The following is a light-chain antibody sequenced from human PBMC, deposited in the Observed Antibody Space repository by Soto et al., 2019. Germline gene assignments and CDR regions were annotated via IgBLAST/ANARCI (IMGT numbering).Light chain of an antibody. CDR1: QTVSSRC. V-gene: IGKV3-20*01. CDR2: GVS. Sequence: PGESATLVCRASQTVSSRCLACYQQKPGQAPRLLIYGVSSRATGILHRCSGSGSGTAFTLTISRLLLEVFAVYYCKHYDNSAALTFGGGTNVEIK. J-gene: IGKJ4*01. CDR3: KHYDNSAALT.